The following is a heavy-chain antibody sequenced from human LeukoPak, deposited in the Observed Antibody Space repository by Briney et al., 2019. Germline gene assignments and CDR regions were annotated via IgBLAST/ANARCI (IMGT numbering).Heavy chain of an antibody. CDR1: GFTSSDSA. CDR2: IRGKARSYAT. CDR3: TRLSDTLTDYFFDY. V-gene: IGHV3-73*01. D-gene: IGHD3-9*01. J-gene: IGHJ4*02. Sequence: GGSLRLSCAASGFTSSDSAFHWVRHASGKGLEWVGRIRGKARSYATAYAASVTGRFTISRDDSKKTAHLQMNSLKIEDTAVYYCTRLSDTLTDYFFDYWGQGILVTVSS.